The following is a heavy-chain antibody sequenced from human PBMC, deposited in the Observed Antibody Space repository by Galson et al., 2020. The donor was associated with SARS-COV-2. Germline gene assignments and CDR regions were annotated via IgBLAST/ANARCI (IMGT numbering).Heavy chain of an antibody. CDR1: GFTFSNSV. D-gene: IGHD1-26*01. CDR3: ARGGEWELPYYFDY. V-gene: IGHV3-30*04. J-gene: IGHJ4*02. Sequence: GGSLRLSCAASGFTFSNSVMHWVRQAPGKGPEWVAVISSDGSNSFYADSLKGRFTISRDNSKSTLYLQMNSLRAEDTVVYYCARGGEWELPYYFDYWGQGTLVTVSS. CDR2: ISSDGSNS.